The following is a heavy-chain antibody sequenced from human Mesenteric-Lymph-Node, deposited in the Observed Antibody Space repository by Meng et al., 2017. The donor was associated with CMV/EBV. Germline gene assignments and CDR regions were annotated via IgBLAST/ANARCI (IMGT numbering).Heavy chain of an antibody. CDR1: GDSISNSTYY. V-gene: IGHV4-39*01. CDR2: VHHSGTT. Sequence: QWQLQDSGPGLVQPSETLSLSCIVSGDSISNSTYYWTWIRQPPGKGLEWIGSVHHSGTTYYNPSLKGRLTISVDTSANLFSLRLTTVTAADTATYYCARRGNYDSDYSEYWGQGTLVTVSS. J-gene: IGHJ4*02. CDR3: ARRGNYDSDYSEY. D-gene: IGHD3-22*01.